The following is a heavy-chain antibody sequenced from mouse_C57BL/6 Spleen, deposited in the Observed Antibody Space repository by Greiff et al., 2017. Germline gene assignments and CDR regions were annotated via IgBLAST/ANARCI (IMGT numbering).Heavy chain of an antibody. V-gene: IGHV1-80*01. CDR1: GYAFSSYW. J-gene: IGHJ1*03. D-gene: IGHD1-1*01. CDR2: IYPGDGDT. CDR3: ARGSSHWYFDV. Sequence: VQLQQSGAELVKPGASVKISCKASGYAFSSYWMNWVKQRPEKGLEWIGQIYPGDGDTNYNGKFKGKATLTADKSSSTAYMQLSSLTSEDSAVYFCARGSSHWYFDVWGTGTTVTVSS.